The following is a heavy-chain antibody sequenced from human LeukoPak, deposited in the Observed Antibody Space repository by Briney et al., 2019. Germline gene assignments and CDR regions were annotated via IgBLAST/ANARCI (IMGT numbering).Heavy chain of an antibody. V-gene: IGHV1-18*01. CDR3: ARGRSKNYSLTWGSNY. CDR1: GYTFTTYE. D-gene: IGHD2-15*01. J-gene: IGHJ4*02. CDR2: ISAYNGKT. Sequence: ASVTVSFTASGYTFTTYEISWVRQAPGQGLEWLGWISAYNGKTNYAQNFQGRVTMTTDTSTSTAYMELRSLRSDDTAVYYCARGRSKNYSLTWGSNYWGQGTLVTVSS.